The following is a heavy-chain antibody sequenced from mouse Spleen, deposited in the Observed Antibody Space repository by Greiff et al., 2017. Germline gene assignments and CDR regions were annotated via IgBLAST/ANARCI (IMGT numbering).Heavy chain of an antibody. V-gene: IGHV1-85*01. CDR3: AREGGPYGNYWYFDV. Sequence: VQLQQSGPELVKPGASVKLSCKASGYTFTSYDINWVKQRPGQGLEWIGWIYPRDGSTKYNEKFKGKATLTVDTSSSTAYMELHSLTSEDSAVYFCAREGGPYGNYWYFDVWGTGTTVTVSS. CDR1: GYTFTSYD. CDR2: IYPRDGST. D-gene: IGHD2-1*01. J-gene: IGHJ1*03.